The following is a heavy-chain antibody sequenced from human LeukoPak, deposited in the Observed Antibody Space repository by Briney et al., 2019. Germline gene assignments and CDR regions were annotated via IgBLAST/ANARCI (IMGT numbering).Heavy chain of an antibody. D-gene: IGHD3-22*01. CDR1: DYTFTSYG. J-gene: IGHJ3*02. CDR2: ISAYNGNT. Sequence: GASVKVSCKASDYTFTSYGISWVRQAPGQGLEWMGWISAYNGNTNYAQKLQGRVTMTTDTSTSTAYMELRSLRSDDTAVYYCAREWLLLGNDAFDIWGQGTMVTVSS. V-gene: IGHV1-18*01. CDR3: AREWLLLGNDAFDI.